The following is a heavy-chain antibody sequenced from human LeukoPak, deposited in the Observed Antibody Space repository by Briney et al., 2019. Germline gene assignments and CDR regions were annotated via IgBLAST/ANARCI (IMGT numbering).Heavy chain of an antibody. Sequence: SVKVSCKASGGTFSSYAISWVRQAPGQGLEWMGGIIPIFGTANYAQKFQGRVTIATDESTSTAYMELSSLRSEDTAVYYCARDGSDSSSSRWFDPWGQGTLVTVSS. CDR1: GGTFSSYA. V-gene: IGHV1-69*05. D-gene: IGHD6-6*01. CDR2: IIPIFGTA. CDR3: ARDGSDSSSSRWFDP. J-gene: IGHJ5*02.